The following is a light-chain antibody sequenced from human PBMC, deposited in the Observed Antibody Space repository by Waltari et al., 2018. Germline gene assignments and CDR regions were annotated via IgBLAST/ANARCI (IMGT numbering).Light chain of an antibody. CDR1: SSDVGGYNY. J-gene: IGLJ3*02. CDR2: EVS. Sequence: QSALTQPPSASGSPGQSVTISCTGTSSDVGGYNYVSWYQQHPGKVPKLMIFEVSKRPSGVPDRFSGSKSGNTASLTVSGLQADDEAHYYCSSYAGSNNWVFGGGTKLTVL. V-gene: IGLV2-8*01. CDR3: SSYAGSNNWV.